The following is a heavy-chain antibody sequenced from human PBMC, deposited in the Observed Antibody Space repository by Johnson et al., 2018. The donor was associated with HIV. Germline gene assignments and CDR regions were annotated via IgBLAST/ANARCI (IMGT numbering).Heavy chain of an antibody. CDR2: ISYDGSNK. Sequence: QVQLVESGGGLVQPGRSLRLSCAASGFTFSSYAMHWVRQAPGKGLEWVAVISYDGSNKYYADSVKGRFTISRDNSKNTLYLQTNSLRGEDTAVYYCARDREYGLAWGWALDIWGQGTMVTVSS. V-gene: IGHV3-30-3*01. CDR3: ARDREYGLAWGWALDI. J-gene: IGHJ3*02. D-gene: IGHD6-19*01. CDR1: GFTFSSYA.